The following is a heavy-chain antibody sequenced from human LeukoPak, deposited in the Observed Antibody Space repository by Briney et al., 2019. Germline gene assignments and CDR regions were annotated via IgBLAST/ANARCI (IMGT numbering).Heavy chain of an antibody. Sequence: ASVKVSCKASGYTFTGYYMHWVRQAPGQGLEWMGIINPSGGSTSYAQKFQGRVTMTRDTSTSTVYMELSSLRSEDTAVYYCARAPRYYYDSSGYNGVFHWGQGTLVTVSS. V-gene: IGHV1-46*01. CDR1: GYTFTGYY. CDR3: ARAPRYYYDSSGYNGVFH. J-gene: IGHJ4*02. D-gene: IGHD3-22*01. CDR2: INPSGGST.